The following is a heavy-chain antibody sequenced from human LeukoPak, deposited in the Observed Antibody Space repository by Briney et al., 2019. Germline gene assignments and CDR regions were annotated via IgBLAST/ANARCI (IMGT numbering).Heavy chain of an antibody. J-gene: IGHJ3*02. Sequence: SETLSLTCTVSGGSISSYYWSWIRQPPGQGLEWIGYIYYSGSTSYNPSLKSRVTISVDTSKNKFSLKLSSVTAADTAVYYCARAMIVVVISVAFDIWGQGTMVTVSS. CDR2: IYYSGST. D-gene: IGHD3-22*01. CDR3: ARAMIVVVISVAFDI. V-gene: IGHV4-59*12. CDR1: GGSISSYY.